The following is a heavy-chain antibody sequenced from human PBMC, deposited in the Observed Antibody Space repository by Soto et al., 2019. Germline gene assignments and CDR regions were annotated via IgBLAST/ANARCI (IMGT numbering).Heavy chain of an antibody. D-gene: IGHD6-13*01. CDR2: INWNGGST. CDR3: ARGSSSPYSHYYYMDV. V-gene: IGHV3-20*01. Sequence: GGSLRLSCAASGFTFDDYGMSWVRQAPGKGLEWVSGINWNGGSTGYADSVKGRFTISRDNAKNSLYLQMNSLRAEETALYHCARGSSSPYSHYYYMDVWGKGTTVTVSS. CDR1: GFTFDDYG. J-gene: IGHJ6*03.